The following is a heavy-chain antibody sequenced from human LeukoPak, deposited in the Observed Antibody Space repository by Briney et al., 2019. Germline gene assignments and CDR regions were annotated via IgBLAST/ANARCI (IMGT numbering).Heavy chain of an antibody. CDR3: ARDLPPYYFDY. CDR2: IIPILGIA. V-gene: IGHV1-69*04. Sequence: SVKVSCKASGGIFSSYAISWVRQAPGQGLEWMGRIIPILGIANYAQKSQGRVTITADKSTSTAYMDLSSLRSEDTAVYYCARDLPPYYFDYWGQGTLVTVSS. J-gene: IGHJ4*02. CDR1: GGIFSSYA.